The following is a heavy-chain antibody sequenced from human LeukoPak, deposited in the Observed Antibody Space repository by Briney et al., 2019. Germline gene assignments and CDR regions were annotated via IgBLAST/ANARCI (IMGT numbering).Heavy chain of an antibody. Sequence: GGSLRLSCAASGVIFNNYAMSWVRQAPGKGLEWVSAITDSGGDTYNADSMNSRFTISSANSRNTLYLQMNGLRAEDSAVYYCAKGIQTSRPYHFDFWGQGTLVTVSS. D-gene: IGHD2-2*01. CDR2: ITDSGGDT. J-gene: IGHJ4*02. V-gene: IGHV3-23*01. CDR1: GVIFNNYA. CDR3: AKGIQTSRPYHFDF.